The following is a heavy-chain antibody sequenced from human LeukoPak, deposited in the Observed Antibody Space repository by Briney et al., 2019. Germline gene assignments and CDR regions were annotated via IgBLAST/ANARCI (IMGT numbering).Heavy chain of an antibody. CDR3: ARDRGRISDYYGSGRFLHYYMDV. J-gene: IGHJ6*03. D-gene: IGHD3-10*01. CDR2: INPNSGDT. Sequence: ASVKVSCKASGYTFSYYYMHWVRQAPGQGLEWMGWINPNSGDTNYAQKFQGRVTMTRDTSITTAYMELSSLRSDDTAMYYCARDRGRISDYYGSGRFLHYYMDVWGRGTTVTVSS. CDR1: GYTFSYYY. V-gene: IGHV1-2*02.